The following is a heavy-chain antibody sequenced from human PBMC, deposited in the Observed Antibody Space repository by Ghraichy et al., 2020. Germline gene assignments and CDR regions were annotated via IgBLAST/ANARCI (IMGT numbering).Heavy chain of an antibody. CDR3: ARAKTATTGNGY. J-gene: IGHJ4*02. V-gene: IGHV3-48*04. CDR1: GFAFSSYS. CDR2: INSGTTTI. D-gene: IGHD1-1*01. Sequence: LSLTCAASGFAFSSYSMNWVRQAPGKGLEWVAYINSGTTTIYYADSVKGRFTVSRDNAKNSLYLQMDSLRVEDTAVYFCARAKTATTGNGYWGQGTLVTVSS.